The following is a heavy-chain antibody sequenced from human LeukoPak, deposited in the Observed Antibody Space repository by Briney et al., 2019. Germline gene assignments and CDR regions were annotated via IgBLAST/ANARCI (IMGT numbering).Heavy chain of an antibody. V-gene: IGHV4-38-2*01. CDR1: GYSISSGYY. CDR2: IYHSGST. Sequence: SETLSLTCAVSGYSISSGYYWGWIRQPPGKGLEWIGSIYHSGSTYYNPSLKSRVTISVDTSKNQFSLKLSSVTAADTAVYYCAVNSYAMDAFDIWGQGTMVTVSS. D-gene: IGHD5-18*01. CDR3: AVNSYAMDAFDI. J-gene: IGHJ3*02.